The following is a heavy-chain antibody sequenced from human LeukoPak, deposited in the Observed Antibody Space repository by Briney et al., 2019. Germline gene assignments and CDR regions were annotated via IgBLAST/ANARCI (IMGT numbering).Heavy chain of an antibody. CDR1: GYTFTGYY. D-gene: IGHD3-22*01. Sequence: ASVKVSCKASGYTFTGYYMHWVRQAPGQGLEWMGWINPNSGGTNYAQKFQGRVTMTRDTSISTAYMELSSLRSDDTAVYYCARAVTDSSGYFHGWFDPWGQGTLVTVSS. J-gene: IGHJ5*02. CDR2: INPNSGGT. V-gene: IGHV1-2*02. CDR3: ARAVTDSSGYFHGWFDP.